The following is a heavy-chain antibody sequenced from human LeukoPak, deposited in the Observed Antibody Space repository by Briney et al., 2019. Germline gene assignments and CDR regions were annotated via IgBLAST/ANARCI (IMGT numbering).Heavy chain of an antibody. V-gene: IGHV3-23*01. CDR3: ARDWAHRTTGAYNWFDP. CDR1: GFTFSSYA. Sequence: PGGSLRLSCAASGFTFSSYAMSWVRQAPGKGLEWVSAISGSGGSTYYADSVKGRFTISRDNAKNSLYLQMNSLRAEDTAVYYCARDWAHRTTGAYNWFDPWGQGTLATVSS. D-gene: IGHD1-1*01. J-gene: IGHJ5*02. CDR2: ISGSGGST.